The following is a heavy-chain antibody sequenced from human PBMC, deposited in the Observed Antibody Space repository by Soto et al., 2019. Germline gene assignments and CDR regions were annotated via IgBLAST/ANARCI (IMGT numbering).Heavy chain of an antibody. Sequence: PGGSLRLSCAASVFTFSSYAMHWVRQAPGKGLEWVAVISYDGSNKYFADSVKGRFTISRDNSKNTLYLQMNSLRAEDTAVYYCARGPSSLTRFDYWGQGTLVTVSS. J-gene: IGHJ4*02. V-gene: IGHV3-30-3*01. CDR2: ISYDGSNK. CDR3: ARGPSSLTRFDY. D-gene: IGHD2-2*01. CDR1: VFTFSSYA.